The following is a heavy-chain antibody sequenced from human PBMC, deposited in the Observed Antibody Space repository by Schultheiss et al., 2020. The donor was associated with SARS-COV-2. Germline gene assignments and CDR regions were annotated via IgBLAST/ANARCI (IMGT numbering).Heavy chain of an antibody. J-gene: IGHJ4*02. CDR3: ARVDYDSSGYYYMGW. CDR2: IYYSGST. D-gene: IGHD3-22*01. Sequence: SETLSLTCTVSGGSISSGGYYWSWIRQPAGKGLEWIGYIYYSGSTNYNPSLKSRVTISVDKSKNQFSLKLSSVTAADTAVYYCARVDYDSSGYYYMGWWGQGTLVTVSS. V-gene: IGHV4-61*10. CDR1: GGSISSGGYY.